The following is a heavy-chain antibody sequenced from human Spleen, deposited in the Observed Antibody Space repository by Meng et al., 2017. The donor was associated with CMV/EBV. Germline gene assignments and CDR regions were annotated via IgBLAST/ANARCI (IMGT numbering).Heavy chain of an antibody. J-gene: IGHJ5*02. Sequence: GSLRLSCTVSGASITTYYWSWIRQPPEKGLEWLGYVYYSGSTNYNPSLKSRVTMSLDTSKNQFSLRLSSVTAADTAVYYCAREAYTMGWFDPWGQGTLVTVSS. CDR2: VYYSGST. CDR1: GASITTYY. V-gene: IGHV4-59*12. CDR3: AREAYTMGWFDP. D-gene: IGHD2-21*01.